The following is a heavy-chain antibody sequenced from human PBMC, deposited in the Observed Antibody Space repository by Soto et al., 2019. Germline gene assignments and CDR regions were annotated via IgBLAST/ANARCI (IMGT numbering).Heavy chain of an antibody. V-gene: IGHV4-30-4*01. CDR2: IYYSGST. Sequence: SETLSLTCDVFGGSVNSDNYYWTLIRPPPGKDLEWIGNIYYSGSTYYNPSLNSRVTLSIDTSKNHFSLKLTSVTAADTAMYYCASHRGVTCLDYWGQGTLVTVSS. CDR1: GGSVNSDNYY. CDR3: ASHRGVTCLDY. J-gene: IGHJ4*02. D-gene: IGHD2-21*02.